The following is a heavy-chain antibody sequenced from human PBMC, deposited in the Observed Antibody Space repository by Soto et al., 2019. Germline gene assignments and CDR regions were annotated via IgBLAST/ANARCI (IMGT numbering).Heavy chain of an antibody. J-gene: IGHJ4*02. D-gene: IGHD1-26*01. V-gene: IGHV4-61*08. CDR1: GGSISSGGNY. Sequence: PSETLSLTCTVSGGSISSGGNYWSWIRQPPGKGLEWTGYIYYSGSTNYNPSLKSRVTISVDTSKNQFSLKLSSVTAADAAVYYCARRYGSAIDYWGQGTLVTVSS. CDR3: ARRYGSAIDY. CDR2: IYYSGST.